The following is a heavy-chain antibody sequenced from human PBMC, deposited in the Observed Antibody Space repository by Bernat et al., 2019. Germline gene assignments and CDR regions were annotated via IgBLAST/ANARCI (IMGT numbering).Heavy chain of an antibody. V-gene: IGHV1-2*06. CDR3: ARDLRADGPMDYDYIWGSYRNNGGGGDY. D-gene: IGHD3-16*02. J-gene: IGHJ4*02. CDR1: GYTFTGYY. Sequence: QVQLVQSGAEVKKPGASVKVSCKASGYTFTGYYMHWVRQAPGQGLEWMGRINPNSGGTNYAQKFQGRVTMTRDTSISTAYMELSRLRSDDTAVYYCARDLRADGPMDYDYIWGSYRNNGGGGDYWGQGTLVTVSS. CDR2: INPNSGGT.